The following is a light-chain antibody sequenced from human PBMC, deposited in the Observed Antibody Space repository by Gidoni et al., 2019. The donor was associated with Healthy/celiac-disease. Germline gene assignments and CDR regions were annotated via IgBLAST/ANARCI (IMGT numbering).Light chain of an antibody. Sequence: AIRMTQSPSSFSASTGDRVTITCRASQGISSYLAWYQQKPGKAPKLLIYAASTLQSGVPSRFSGSGAGTDFNLTISCLQSEDFATDYCQQYYSYPPAFXGXTKVEIK. CDR3: QQYYSYPPA. CDR2: AAS. J-gene: IGKJ4*01. CDR1: QGISSY. V-gene: IGKV1-8*01.